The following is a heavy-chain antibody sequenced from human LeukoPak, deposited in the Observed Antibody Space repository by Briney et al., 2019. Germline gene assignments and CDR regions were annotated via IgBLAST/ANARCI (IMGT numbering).Heavy chain of an antibody. CDR1: GFTFSSYG. CDR2: IWYDGSNK. D-gene: IGHD6-13*01. CDR3: ARDPWHPAAAGTWGGGY. Sequence: PGRSLRLSCAASGFTFSSYGMHWVRQAPGKGLEWVAVIWYDGSNKYYADSVKGRFTISRDNSKNTLYLQMNSLRAEDTAVYYCARDPWHPAAAGTWGGGYWGQGTLVTVSS. J-gene: IGHJ4*02. V-gene: IGHV3-33*01.